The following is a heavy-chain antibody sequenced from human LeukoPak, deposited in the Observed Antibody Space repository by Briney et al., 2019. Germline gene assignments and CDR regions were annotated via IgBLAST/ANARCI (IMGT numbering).Heavy chain of an antibody. CDR3: ASLVVPGFDP. CDR1: GGSISSGDYY. J-gene: IGHJ5*02. V-gene: IGHV4-30-4*01. Sequence: NSSETLSLTCTVSGGSISSGDYYWSWIRQPPGKGLEWIGYIYYSGSTYYNPSLKSRVTISVDTSKNQFSLKLSSVTAADTAVYYCASLVVPGFDPWGQGTLVTVSS. D-gene: IGHD3-22*01. CDR2: IYYSGST.